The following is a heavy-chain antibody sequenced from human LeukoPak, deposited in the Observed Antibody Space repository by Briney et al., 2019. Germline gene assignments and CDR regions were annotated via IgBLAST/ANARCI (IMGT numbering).Heavy chain of an antibody. CDR1: GYTFTSYG. Sequence: GASVKVSCKASGYTFTSYGISWVRQAPGQGLEWMGWISAYNGNTNYAQKLQGRVTITADESTSTAYMELSSLRSEDTAVYYCARKRFSPDYDFWSGYYFYYGMDVWGQGTTVTVSS. J-gene: IGHJ6*02. CDR3: ARKRFSPDYDFWSGYYFYYGMDV. D-gene: IGHD3-3*01. V-gene: IGHV1-18*01. CDR2: ISAYNGNT.